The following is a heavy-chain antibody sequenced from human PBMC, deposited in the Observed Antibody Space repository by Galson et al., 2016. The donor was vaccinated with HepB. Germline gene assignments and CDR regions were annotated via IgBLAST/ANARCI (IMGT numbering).Heavy chain of an antibody. Sequence: SLRLSCAASGFTFSSYDMHWVRQATGKGLEWVSAIGTAGDTYYPGSVKGRFTISRENAKNSLYLQMNTLRAEDTAVYYCARGGLGYCSGGSCSFGDYGMDVWGQGTTVTVSS. CDR1: GFTFSSYD. CDR3: ARGGLGYCSGGSCSFGDYGMDV. D-gene: IGHD2-15*01. V-gene: IGHV3-13*01. J-gene: IGHJ6*02. CDR2: IGTAGDT.